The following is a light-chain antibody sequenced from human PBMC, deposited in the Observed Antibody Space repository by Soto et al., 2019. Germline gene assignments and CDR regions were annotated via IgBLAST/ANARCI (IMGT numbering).Light chain of an antibody. Sequence: QSALTQPASVPGSPGQSITISCTGTSSDVGGYNYVSWYQQHPGKAPKLMIYDVSNRPSGVSNRFSGSKSGNTASLTISGLQAEDEADYYCSSYTSSSTRVFGGGTKVPVL. CDR3: SSYTSSSTRV. CDR2: DVS. CDR1: SSDVGGYNY. J-gene: IGLJ2*01. V-gene: IGLV2-14*01.